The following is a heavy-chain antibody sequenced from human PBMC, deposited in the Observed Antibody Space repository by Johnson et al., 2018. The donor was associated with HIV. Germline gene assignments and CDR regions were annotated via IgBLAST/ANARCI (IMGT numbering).Heavy chain of an antibody. J-gene: IGHJ3*02. V-gene: IGHV3-30*04. D-gene: IGHD5-12*01. CDR2: ISYDGTHK. Sequence: QVQLVESGGGVVRPGRSLRLSCAASGFTFSSYAMHWVRQAPGKGLEWVAVISYDGTHKYYADSVKGRFTISRDNSKNKLYLQTNSLRAEDTAVYYCARGGIVAKDAFDIWGQGTMVTVSS. CDR1: GFTFSSYA. CDR3: ARGGIVAKDAFDI.